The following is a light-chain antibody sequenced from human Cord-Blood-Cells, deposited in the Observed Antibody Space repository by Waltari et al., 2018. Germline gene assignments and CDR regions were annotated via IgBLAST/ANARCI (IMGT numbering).Light chain of an antibody. CDR3: YSAADNKRV. Sequence: SYELTQPYSVSVSPGQTARITCSGDVLAKKYARWFQQKPGQAPVLVIYKDSERPSGIPGRFTVSSSGTTVTLTIGGAQVEDEADDYCYSAADNKRVVGGGTKLTVL. CDR1: VLAKKY. V-gene: IGLV3-27*01. CDR2: KDS. J-gene: IGLJ3*02.